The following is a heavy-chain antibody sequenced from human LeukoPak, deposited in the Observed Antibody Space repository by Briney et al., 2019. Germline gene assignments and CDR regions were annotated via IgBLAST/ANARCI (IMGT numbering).Heavy chain of an antibody. CDR1: GGSISSNSHY. J-gene: IGHJ6*03. Sequence: SETLSLTCTVSGGSISSNSHYWGWIRQPPGKGLEWIGSMDYSGSTYYNPSLKSRVAISVDTSKNQFSLKLSSVTAADTAVYYCARGGPGSSYYYYMDVWGQGTTVTVSS. V-gene: IGHV4-39*07. CDR2: MDYSGST. CDR3: ARGGPGSSYYYYMDV. D-gene: IGHD3-10*01.